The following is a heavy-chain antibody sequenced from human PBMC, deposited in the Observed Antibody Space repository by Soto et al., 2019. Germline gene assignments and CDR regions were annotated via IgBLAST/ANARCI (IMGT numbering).Heavy chain of an antibody. CDR2: INDYGTTI. J-gene: IGHJ4*02. V-gene: IGHV3-74*01. Sequence: PGRSLRLSCAASGFTLGNYWMHWVGQAPGKGLVWVSRINDYGTTINYAESVEGRFIISRDDAKSEVYLQMNNLRAEDSAVYYCARGGLEPFDYRGPGALVTLSS. D-gene: IGHD1-1*01. CDR1: GFTLGNYW. CDR3: ARGGLEPFDY.